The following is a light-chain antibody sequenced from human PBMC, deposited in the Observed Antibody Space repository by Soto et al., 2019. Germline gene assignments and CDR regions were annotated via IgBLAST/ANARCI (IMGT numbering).Light chain of an antibody. V-gene: IGKV3-20*01. CDR2: DAS. J-gene: IGKJ5*01. Sequence: EFVLTQSPGTLSLSPGERATLSCRASQTVRNNYLAWYQQKPGQAPRLLIYDASSRATGIPDRFSGSGSGTDFTLTISRLEPEDFALFYCQYHGSSPITFGQGTRLEIK. CDR3: QYHGSSPIT. CDR1: QTVRNNY.